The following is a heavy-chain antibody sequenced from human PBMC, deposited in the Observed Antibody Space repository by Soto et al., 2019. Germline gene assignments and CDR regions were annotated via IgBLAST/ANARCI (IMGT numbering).Heavy chain of an antibody. Sequence: DVQLAESGGGLVQPGGSLRLSCVASGQTFNRYWMSWVRQAPGKGLEWVANIKQDGSEEYYVDSVKGRFTISRDNAKKSLYLQMNTLSAEATAMYCCVRTHFDSWFFDFYGMAVLGQGTAVIVSS. CDR3: VRTHFDSWFFDFYGMAV. CDR2: IKQDGSEE. D-gene: IGHD3-3*01. V-gene: IGHV3-7*03. J-gene: IGHJ6*02. CDR1: GQTFNRYW.